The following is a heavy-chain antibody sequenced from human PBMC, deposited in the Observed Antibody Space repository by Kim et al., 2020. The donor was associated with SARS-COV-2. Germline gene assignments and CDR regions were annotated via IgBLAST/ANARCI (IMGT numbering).Heavy chain of an antibody. V-gene: IGHV4-39*01. D-gene: IGHD3-22*01. J-gene: IGHJ4*02. CDR3: ARPAGSHRSRLRFDY. CDR2: MYYSGST. Sequence: SETLSLTCTVSGGSTSSSSYYWGWIRQPPGKGLEWIGSMYYSGSTYYNPSLKSRVTISVDTSKNQFSLKLRSVTAADTAVYYCARPAGSHRSRLRFDYWGQGTLVTVSS. CDR1: GGSTSSSSYY.